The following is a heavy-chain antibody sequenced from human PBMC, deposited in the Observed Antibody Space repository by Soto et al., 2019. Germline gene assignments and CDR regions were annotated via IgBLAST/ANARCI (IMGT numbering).Heavy chain of an antibody. Sequence: QVQLQESGPGLVKPSETLSLTCTVSVSGGSVSTGVHYWSWIRQPPGKGLEWIGYIYYCGSTNYSPSLMSRVTISVDTSKHQFSLKPTAVTAADTAVYYCARGYYTSWYWFDRWGRGTLVTVSS. CDR2: IYYCGST. V-gene: IGHV4-61*08. J-gene: IGHJ2*01. CDR3: ARGYYTSWYWFDR. D-gene: IGHD6-13*01. CDR1: GGSVSTGVHY.